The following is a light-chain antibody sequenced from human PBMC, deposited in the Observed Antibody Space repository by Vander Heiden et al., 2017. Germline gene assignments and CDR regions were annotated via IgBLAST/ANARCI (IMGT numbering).Light chain of an antibody. CDR2: TNN. Sequence: QSVLTQLPSASGTPGQRVTISCSGGGSNIGSNTVSWYQHLPGTAPKLLIHTNNLRTSGVPDRFSGSKSGTSASLAISGLQSEDEADYYCAAWDDSLTGFFVFGTGTMVTVL. CDR1: GSNIGSNT. J-gene: IGLJ1*01. V-gene: IGLV1-44*01. CDR3: AAWDDSLTGFFV.